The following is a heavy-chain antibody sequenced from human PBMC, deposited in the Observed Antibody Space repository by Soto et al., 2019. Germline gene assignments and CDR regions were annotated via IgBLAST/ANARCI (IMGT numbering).Heavy chain of an antibody. CDR1: GYNFANFD. D-gene: IGHD2-15*01. Sequence: ASVKVSCKTSGYNFANFDINWVRQAPGRGLVWMGWMNPSSGETGSAQNFQGRVTMTRDISTRTFFMQLTSLRSEDTAIYYCARLAEYCNGIKCYSNFDFWGRGTQVTVS. J-gene: IGHJ4*01. CDR2: MNPSSGET. V-gene: IGHV1-8*01. CDR3: ARLAEYCNGIKCYSNFDF.